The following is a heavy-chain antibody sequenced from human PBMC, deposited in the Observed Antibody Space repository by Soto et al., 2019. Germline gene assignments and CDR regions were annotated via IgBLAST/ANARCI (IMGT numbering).Heavy chain of an antibody. CDR1: GLTVSTNP. CDR2: IYTGGGT. D-gene: IGHD6-19*01. J-gene: IGHJ4*02. Sequence: EVQLVESGGGLVQPGWSLRLSCAASGLTVSTNPMSWVRQAPGKGLDWVSVIYTGGGTHYADSVKGRFTISRDNSKNTVNLQMNSLRPEDTAVYYCARDVSGHWGQGTLVTVSS. CDR3: ARDVSGH. V-gene: IGHV3-66*01.